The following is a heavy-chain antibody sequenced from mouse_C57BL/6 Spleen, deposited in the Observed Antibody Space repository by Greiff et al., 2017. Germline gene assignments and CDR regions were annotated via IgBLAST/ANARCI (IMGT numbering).Heavy chain of an antibody. Sequence: EVKLVESGGGLVKPGGSLKLSCAASGFTFSDYGMHWVRQAPEKGLEWVAYISSGSSTIYYADTVKGRFTISRDNAKNTLFLQMTSLRSEDTAMYYCARPHYYGSSPNWYFDVWGTGTTVTVSS. CDR3: ARPHYYGSSPNWYFDV. CDR2: ISSGSSTI. CDR1: GFTFSDYG. V-gene: IGHV5-17*01. J-gene: IGHJ1*03. D-gene: IGHD1-1*01.